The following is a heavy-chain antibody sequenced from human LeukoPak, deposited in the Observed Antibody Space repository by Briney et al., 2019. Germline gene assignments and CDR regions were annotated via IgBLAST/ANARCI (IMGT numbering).Heavy chain of an antibody. CDR3: ARDIPVAPILDY. CDR2: IYYSGST. D-gene: IGHD6-19*01. Sequence: SETLSLTCTVSGGSISSYYWSWIRQPPGKGLEWIGYIYYSGSTNYNPSLRSRVTISVDTSKNQFSLKLSSVTAADTAVYYCARDIPVAPILDYWGQGTLVTVSS. V-gene: IGHV4-59*12. J-gene: IGHJ4*02. CDR1: GGSISSYY.